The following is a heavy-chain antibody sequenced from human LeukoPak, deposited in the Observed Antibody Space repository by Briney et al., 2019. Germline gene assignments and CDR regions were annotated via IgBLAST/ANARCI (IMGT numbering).Heavy chain of an antibody. CDR1: GFTFSSYA. CDR3: AKERDSSWYLNYFDY. V-gene: IGHV3-23*01. D-gene: IGHD6-13*01. J-gene: IGHJ4*02. CDR2: ISGSGGST. Sequence: GVSLRLSCAASGFTFSSYAMSWVRQATGKGLEWVSAISGSGGSTYYADSVKGRFTISRDNSKNTLYLQMNSLRAEDTAVYYCAKERDSSWYLNYFDYWGQGTLVTVSS.